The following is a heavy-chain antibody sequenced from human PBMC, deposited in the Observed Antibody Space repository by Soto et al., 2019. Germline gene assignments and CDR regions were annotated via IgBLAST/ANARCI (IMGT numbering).Heavy chain of an antibody. CDR2: FDPEDGET. CDR3: ATDPVYYGSGLSSDY. Sequence: ASVKVSCKVSGYTLTELSMHWVRQAPGKGLEWMGGFDPEDGETIYAQKFQGRVTMTEDTSTDTAYMELSSLRSEDTAVCYCATDPVYYGSGLSSDYWGQGTLVTVSS. J-gene: IGHJ4*02. V-gene: IGHV1-24*01. D-gene: IGHD3-10*01. CDR1: GYTLTELS.